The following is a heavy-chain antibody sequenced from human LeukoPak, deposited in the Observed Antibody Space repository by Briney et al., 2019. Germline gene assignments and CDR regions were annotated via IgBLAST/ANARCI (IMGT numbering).Heavy chain of an antibody. D-gene: IGHD4-23*01. CDR3: ARKTVVGSYFDY. Sequence: GGSLRLSCAASGFTFSAYWMSWVRQAPGKGLEWVDNIKQDGSDKYYVDSVKGRFTISRDNAKNSLYLQMNSLRAEDTAVYYCARKTVVGSYFDYWGQGTLVTVSS. V-gene: IGHV3-7*03. CDR2: IKQDGSDK. J-gene: IGHJ4*02. CDR1: GFTFSAYW.